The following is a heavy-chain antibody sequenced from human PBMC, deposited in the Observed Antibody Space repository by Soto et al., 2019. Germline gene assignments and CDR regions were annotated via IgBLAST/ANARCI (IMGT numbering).Heavy chain of an antibody. J-gene: IGHJ6*02. CDR3: AREGGGMDV. D-gene: IGHD3-16*01. CDR2: INHSGST. CDR1: GGSFSGYY. V-gene: IGHV4-34*01. Sequence: KPSETLSLTCAVYGGSFSGYYWSWIRQPPGKGLEWIGEINHSGSTNYNPSLKSRVTISVDTSKNQFSLKLSSVTAADTAVYYRAREGGGMDVWGQGTTVTVSS.